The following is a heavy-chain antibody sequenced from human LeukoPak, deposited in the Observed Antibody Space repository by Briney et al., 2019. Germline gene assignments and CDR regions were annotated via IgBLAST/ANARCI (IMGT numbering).Heavy chain of an antibody. CDR3: ARCGGLQQVDPLPW. CDR1: EFTFSSYW. Sequence: GGSLRLSCAASEFTFSSYWMSWVCQAPGKGLEWVANIKQDGSEKYYVDSVKGRFTISRENATNSLYLQKNSLRAEDTVVDCCARCGGLQQVDPLPWWGQGTLVTVSS. CDR2: IKQDGSEK. J-gene: IGHJ4*02. V-gene: IGHV3-7*01. D-gene: IGHD6-13*01.